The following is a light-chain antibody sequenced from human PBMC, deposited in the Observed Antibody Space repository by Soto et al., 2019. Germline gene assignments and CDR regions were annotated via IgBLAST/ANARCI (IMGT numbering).Light chain of an antibody. CDR1: QSVTSNS. Sequence: EIVLTQSPATLSLSPVERATLSCMASQSVTSNSLAWYQQKVGRAPRVLIYGASNRATGIPDRFSGSGSGTDFTLTIARLEPEDFAVYFCQQYGSSPRTFGQGTRLEI. CDR2: GAS. J-gene: IGKJ5*01. CDR3: QQYGSSPRT. V-gene: IGKV3-20*01.